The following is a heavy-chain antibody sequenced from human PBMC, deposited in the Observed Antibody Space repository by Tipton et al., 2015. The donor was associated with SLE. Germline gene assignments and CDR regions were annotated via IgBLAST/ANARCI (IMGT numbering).Heavy chain of an antibody. J-gene: IGHJ4*01. CDR1: GFTFSSYW. CDR3: ARSSYPYYFDY. CDR2: IRSDGTTV. D-gene: IGHD3-16*02. Sequence: SLRLSCAASGFTFSSYWMHWVRQAPGKGLVWVSCIRSDGTTVTYADSVKGRFTISRDNAKNTLYLQMNSLRAEDTAVYYCARSSYPYYFDYWGHGTLVTVSS. V-gene: IGHV3-74*01.